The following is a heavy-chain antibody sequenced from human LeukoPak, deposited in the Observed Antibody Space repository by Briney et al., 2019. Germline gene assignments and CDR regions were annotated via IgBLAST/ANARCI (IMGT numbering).Heavy chain of an antibody. D-gene: IGHD3-16*02. V-gene: IGHV3-7*01. J-gene: IGHJ4*02. CDR3: ARGYVWGSYRPFDY. CDR1: GFTFSSYW. CDR2: IKQDGSEK. Sequence: GGSLRLSCAASGFTFSSYWMSWVRQAPGTGLQWVANIKQDGSEKYYVDSVKGRFTISRDNAKNSLYLQMNSLRAEDTAVYYCARGYVWGSYRPFDYWGQGTLVTVSS.